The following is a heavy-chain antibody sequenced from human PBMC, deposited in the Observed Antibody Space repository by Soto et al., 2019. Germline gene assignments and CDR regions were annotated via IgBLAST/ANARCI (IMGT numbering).Heavy chain of an antibody. CDR2: INHSGST. CDR1: GGSFSGYY. Sequence: SETLSLTCAVYGGSFSGYYWSWIRQPPGKGLEWIGEINHSGSTNYNPSLKSRVTISVDTSKNQFSLKLSSVTAADTAVYYCARGTGRKRAGLTTVTTLDYWGQGTLVTVSS. D-gene: IGHD4-17*01. J-gene: IGHJ4*02. CDR3: ARGTGRKRAGLTTVTTLDY. V-gene: IGHV4-34*01.